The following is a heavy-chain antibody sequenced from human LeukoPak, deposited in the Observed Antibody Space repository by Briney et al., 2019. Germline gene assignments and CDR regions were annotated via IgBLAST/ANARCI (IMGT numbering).Heavy chain of an antibody. CDR2: IYTSGST. CDR3: ARDRRSYIGGPGKGYYYYMDV. V-gene: IGHV4-4*07. D-gene: IGHD4-23*01. J-gene: IGHJ6*03. Sequence: PSETLSLTCTVSGGFISSYYWSWIRQPAGKGLECIGRIYTSGSTNYNPSLKSRVTMSVDTSKNQFSLKLSSVTAADTAVYYCARDRRSYIGGPGKGYYYYMDVWGKGTTVTISS. CDR1: GGFISSYY.